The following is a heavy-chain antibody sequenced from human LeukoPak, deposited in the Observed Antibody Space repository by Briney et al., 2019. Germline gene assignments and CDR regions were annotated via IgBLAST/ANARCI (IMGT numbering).Heavy chain of an antibody. Sequence: GGSLRLSCAASGFTFSSYGIHWVRQAPGKGLEWVAVISYDGSNKYYADSVKGRFTISRDNSKNTLYLQMNSLRAEDTAVYYCAKGSCSGGICYSNYWGQGTLVTVSS. CDR3: AKGSCSGGICYSNY. V-gene: IGHV3-30*18. J-gene: IGHJ4*02. CDR2: ISYDGSNK. D-gene: IGHD2-15*01. CDR1: GFTFSSYG.